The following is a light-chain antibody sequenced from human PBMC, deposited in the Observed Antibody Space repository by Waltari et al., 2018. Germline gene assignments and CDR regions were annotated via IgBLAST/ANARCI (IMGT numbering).Light chain of an antibody. CDR1: QSISSY. Sequence: DIQMTQSPSSLSASVGDRVTITCRASQSISSYFNWYQQKPGKAPKLLIYAASSLQSGVPSRCSGSGSGTDFTLTISRLQPEDFATYYCQQSYSTPHTFGQGTKLEIK. CDR3: QQSYSTPHT. CDR2: AAS. J-gene: IGKJ2*01. V-gene: IGKV1-39*01.